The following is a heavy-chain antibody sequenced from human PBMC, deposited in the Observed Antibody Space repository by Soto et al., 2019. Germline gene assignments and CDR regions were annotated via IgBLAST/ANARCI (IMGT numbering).Heavy chain of an antibody. V-gene: IGHV3-23*01. CDR3: AKSRHYYYYGMDV. D-gene: IGHD6-6*01. J-gene: IGHJ6*02. CDR1: GFTFSSYA. Sequence: GGSLRLSXAASGFTFSSYAMSWVRQAPGKGLEWVSAISGSGGSTYYADSVKGRFTISRDNSKNTLYLQMNSLRAEDTAVYYCAKSRHYYYYGMDVWGQGTTVTVSS. CDR2: ISGSGGST.